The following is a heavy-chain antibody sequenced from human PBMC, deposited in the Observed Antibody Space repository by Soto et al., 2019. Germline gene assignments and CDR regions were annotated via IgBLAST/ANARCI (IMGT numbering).Heavy chain of an antibody. CDR2: LYWDDDK. CDR3: ARTSVNWGSRGLVDY. Sequence: QITLKESGPTLVKPTQTLTLTCTFSGFSLSTSGVGVGWIRQPPGKALEGLAFLYWDDDKRYSPSLKSRLSITKAPPKNQVVLTMTNMDPLDTATYYCARTSVNWGSRGLVDYWGQGTLVTVAS. D-gene: IGHD7-27*01. V-gene: IGHV2-5*02. J-gene: IGHJ4*02. CDR1: GFSLSTSGVG.